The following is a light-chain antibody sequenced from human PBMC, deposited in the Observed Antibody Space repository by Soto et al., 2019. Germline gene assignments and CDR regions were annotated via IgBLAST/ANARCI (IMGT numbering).Light chain of an antibody. V-gene: IGLV3-21*02. CDR2: DDN. CDR1: KIGTKS. Sequence: ELTQAPSVSVAPGQTARFTCGGDKIGTKSVHWHQQKPGQAPVLVVYDDNDRPSGIPERFSGSKSGNTVTLTISRVEAGDEADYYCQVWDRTTDFVVFGGGTKVTVL. CDR3: QVWDRTTDFVV. J-gene: IGLJ2*01.